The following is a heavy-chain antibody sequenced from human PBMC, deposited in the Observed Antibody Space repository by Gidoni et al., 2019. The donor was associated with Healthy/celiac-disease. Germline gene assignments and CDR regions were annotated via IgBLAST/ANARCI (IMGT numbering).Heavy chain of an antibody. D-gene: IGHD2-15*01. CDR2: ISSSSSYI. CDR1: GFTFSSYS. J-gene: IGHJ3*02. V-gene: IGHV3-21*01. Sequence: EVQLVESGGGLVKPGGSLRLSCAASGFTFSSYSMNWVRQAPGKGLEWVSSISSSSSYIYYADSVKGRFTISRDNAKNSLYLQMNSLRAEDTAVYYCARQPRGSGRTFDIWGQGTMVTVSS. CDR3: ARQPRGSGRTFDI.